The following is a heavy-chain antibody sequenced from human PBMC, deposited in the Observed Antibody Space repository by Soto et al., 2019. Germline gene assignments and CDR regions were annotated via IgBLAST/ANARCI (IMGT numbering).Heavy chain of an antibody. Sequence: GGSLRLSCAASGFTFSSYGMHWVRQAPGKGLEWVAVIWYDGSNKYYADSVKGRFTISRDNSKNTLYLQMNSLRAEDTAVYYCARDPYYGSGTSNWFDPWGQGTLVTVSS. J-gene: IGHJ5*02. CDR2: IWYDGSNK. CDR3: ARDPYYGSGTSNWFDP. D-gene: IGHD3-10*01. V-gene: IGHV3-33*01. CDR1: GFTFSSYG.